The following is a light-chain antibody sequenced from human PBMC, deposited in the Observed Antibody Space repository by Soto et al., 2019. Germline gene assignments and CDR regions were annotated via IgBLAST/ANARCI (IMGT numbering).Light chain of an antibody. CDR3: YSAADNNAV. J-gene: IGLJ7*01. CDR1: VLAKKY. Sequence: SYELTQPSSGSVSPGQTARITCSGDVLAKKYARWFQQKPGQAPVLVIYKDSERPSGIPERFSGSSSGTTVTLTISGAQVEDEADYYCYSAADNNAVFGGGTQLTVL. V-gene: IGLV3-27*01. CDR2: KDS.